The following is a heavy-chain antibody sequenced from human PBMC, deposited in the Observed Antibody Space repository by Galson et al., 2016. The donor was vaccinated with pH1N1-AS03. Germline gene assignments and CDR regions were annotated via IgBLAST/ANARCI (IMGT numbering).Heavy chain of an antibody. CDR3: ANPRASGTTMVTRLDY. V-gene: IGHV3-30*07. J-gene: IGHJ4*02. Sequence: SLRLSCAASGFTFSSYAMHWVRQAPGKGLEWVAFISYDGRKTYDAGDVRGRFTISRDNSKNTLYLQMNGLRAEDTAIYYCANPRASGTTMVTRLDYWGQGILVTVSS. CDR2: ISYDGRKT. D-gene: IGHD5-18*01. CDR1: GFTFSSYA.